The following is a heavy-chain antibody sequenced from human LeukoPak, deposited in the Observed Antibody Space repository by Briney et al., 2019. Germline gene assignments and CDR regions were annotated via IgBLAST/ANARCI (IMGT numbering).Heavy chain of an antibody. CDR3: TTEVTYYDSSGRPY. CDR2: IYHSGST. CDR1: GGSISSGGYY. Sequence: SETLSLTCTVSGGSISSGGYYWSWIRQPPGKGLEWIGYIYHSGSTYYNPSLKSRVTISVDRSKNQFSLKLSSVTAEDTAVYYCTTEVTYYDSSGRPYWGQGTLVTVSS. J-gene: IGHJ4*02. V-gene: IGHV4-30-2*01. D-gene: IGHD3-22*01.